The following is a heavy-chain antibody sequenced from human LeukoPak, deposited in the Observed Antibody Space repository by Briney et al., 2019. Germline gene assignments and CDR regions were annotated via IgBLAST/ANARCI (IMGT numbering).Heavy chain of an antibody. Sequence: SETLSLTCSVSGGSISSSSHFWGWIRQPPGKGLEWIGSIYYLGRTYYNPSLKSRVTISVDTSKNQFSLKLSSVTAADTAVYYCAAHIIAVAGSGWGYYYYYMDVWGKGTTVTVSS. CDR2: IYYLGRT. V-gene: IGHV4-39*07. CDR3: AAHIIAVAGSGWGYYYYYMDV. J-gene: IGHJ6*03. CDR1: GGSISSSSHF. D-gene: IGHD6-19*01.